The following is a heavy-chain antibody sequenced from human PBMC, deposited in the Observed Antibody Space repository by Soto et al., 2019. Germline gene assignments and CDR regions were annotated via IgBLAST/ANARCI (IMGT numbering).Heavy chain of an antibody. J-gene: IGHJ4*02. CDR3: ARDREPDGIWTFDS. CDR2: SYSTGGT. Sequence: EVLLLESGGDVVQPGGSLRLSCAASGFTLAKYTMGWVRQAPGKGLEWVAESYSTGGTEYADSVKGRFTIFRDNSKSTLFLQMNSLGVGDTALYYCARDREPDGIWTFDSWGQVTLVTVSS. V-gene: IGHV3-23*01. D-gene: IGHD3-9*01. CDR1: GFTLAKYT.